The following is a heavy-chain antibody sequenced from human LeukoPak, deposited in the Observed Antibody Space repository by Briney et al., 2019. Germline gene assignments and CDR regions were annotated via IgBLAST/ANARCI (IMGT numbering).Heavy chain of an antibody. V-gene: IGHV3-33*01. Sequence: GGSPRLSCAASGLTFSSHGMHWVRQAPGKGLEWVALIWYDGSDKYYADSVRGRFTITRDNAKNMLYLQMNSLGVEDTAVYYCTADGCGGTCYFDHWGQGALVTVSS. CDR1: GLTFSSHG. J-gene: IGHJ4*02. CDR3: TADGCGGTCYFDH. CDR2: IWYDGSDK. D-gene: IGHD2-15*01.